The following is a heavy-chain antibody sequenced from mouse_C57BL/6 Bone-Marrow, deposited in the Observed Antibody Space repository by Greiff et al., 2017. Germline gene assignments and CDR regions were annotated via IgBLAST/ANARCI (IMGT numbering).Heavy chain of an antibody. J-gene: IGHJ4*01. D-gene: IGHD2-2*01. CDR3: ATLWLRYYAMDY. Sequence: QVQLQQPGAELVKPGASVKLSCKASGYTFTSYWMHWVKQRPGQGLEWIGMIHPNSGSTNYNEKFKSKATLTVDKSSSTAYMQLSSLTSEDSAVYYCATLWLRYYAMDYWGQGTSVTVSS. V-gene: IGHV1-64*01. CDR2: IHPNSGST. CDR1: GYTFTSYW.